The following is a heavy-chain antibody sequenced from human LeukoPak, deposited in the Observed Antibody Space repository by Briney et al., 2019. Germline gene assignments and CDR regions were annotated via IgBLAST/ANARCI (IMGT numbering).Heavy chain of an antibody. CDR2: ISTYNENT. D-gene: IGHD6-13*01. V-gene: IGHV1-18*01. Sequence: ASVQVSCKASGYTFTNFGITWLRQAPGQGLEWMGWISTYNENTNYAQKFHDRVTMTTDTSTTTAYLELRSLRSDDTAVYYCARDWSVYIRSWYYFDSWGQGTLVTVSS. CDR3: ARDWSVYIRSWYYFDS. J-gene: IGHJ4*02. CDR1: GYTFTNFG.